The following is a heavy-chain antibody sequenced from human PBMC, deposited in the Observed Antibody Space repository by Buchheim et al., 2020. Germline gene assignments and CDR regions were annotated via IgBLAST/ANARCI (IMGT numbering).Heavy chain of an antibody. CDR2: ISGSGGST. J-gene: IGHJ4*02. V-gene: IGHV3-23*04. CDR1: GFTFSSYA. D-gene: IGHD1-26*01. CDR3: ARQVGPDY. Sequence: VQLVQSGAEVKKPGSSVKVSCTGSGFTFSSYAMAWVRQAPGKGLERVSAISGSGGSTFYADSVKGRFTISRDNSKNTVYLQMNSLRAEDTAIYFCARQVGPDYWGQGTL.